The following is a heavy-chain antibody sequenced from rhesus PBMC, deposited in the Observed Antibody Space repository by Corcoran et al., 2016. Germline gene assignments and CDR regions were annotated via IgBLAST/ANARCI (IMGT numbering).Heavy chain of an antibody. D-gene: IGHD2-15*01. CDR1: GVSISGYW. CDR3: VIDRDVTDLT. V-gene: IGHV4-165*01. J-gene: IGHJ4*01. Sequence: QVQLQESGPGLVKPSETLSLTCAVSGVSISGYWWGWLRQPPGKGLEWIGYIDGTSGSTYQNPSLKSRVTISTDTSKNQFSLKMSSVTAADTAIYYCVIDRDVTDLTWGQGVLVTVSS. CDR2: IDGTSGST.